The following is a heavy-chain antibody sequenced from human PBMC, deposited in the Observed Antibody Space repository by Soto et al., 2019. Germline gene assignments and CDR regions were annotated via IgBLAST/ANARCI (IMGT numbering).Heavy chain of an antibody. D-gene: IGHD2-15*01. J-gene: IGHJ3*02. CDR1: GYNFNNYG. CDR3: ARDIAGGEDI. V-gene: IGHV1-18*01. Sequence: QVQRVQSGAEVKKPGASVKVSCKASGYNFNNYGATWVRQAAGQGLEWMAWIGVYNGNTKYPQKVQGRVTVTADTSTSTAYLELRSLTSDDTAIYYCARDIAGGEDIWGQGTMVTVSS. CDR2: IGVYNGNT.